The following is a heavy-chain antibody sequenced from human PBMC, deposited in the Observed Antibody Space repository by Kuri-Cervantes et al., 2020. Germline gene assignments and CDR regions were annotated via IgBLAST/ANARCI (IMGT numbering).Heavy chain of an antibody. Sequence: GESLKISCAASGFTFSSYAMHWVRQAPGKGLEWVAVISYDGSNKYYADSVKGRFTISRDNSKNTLYLQMNSLRAEDTAVYYCARAPYDFWSGFLVLGYMDVWGKGTTVTVS. D-gene: IGHD3-3*01. CDR1: GFTFSSYA. J-gene: IGHJ6*03. CDR2: ISYDGSNK. CDR3: ARAPYDFWSGFLVLGYMDV. V-gene: IGHV3-30*07.